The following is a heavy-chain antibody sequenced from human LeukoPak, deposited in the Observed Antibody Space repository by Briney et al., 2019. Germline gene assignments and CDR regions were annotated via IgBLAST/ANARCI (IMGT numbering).Heavy chain of an antibody. CDR2: IGLHGYPL. J-gene: IGHJ4*02. CDR3: ARKDFSSGSFTY. D-gene: IGHD3-22*01. CDR1: GFTFNIYY. V-gene: IGHV3-11*04. Sequence: GGSLRLSCAVSGFTFNIYYMIWIRQAPGKGLEWISYIGLHGYPLDYADSVKGRFTISRDNAKNSLYLDMSSLTAEDTAVYYCARKDFSSGSFTYWGQGTLVTVSS.